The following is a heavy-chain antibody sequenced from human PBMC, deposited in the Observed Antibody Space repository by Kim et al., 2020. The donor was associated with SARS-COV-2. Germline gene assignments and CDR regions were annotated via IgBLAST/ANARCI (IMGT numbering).Heavy chain of an antibody. CDR2: N. D-gene: IGHD2-21*01. V-gene: IGHV6-1*01. Sequence: NDYEVAVKSRITIHPDTSKNQFSLQLNSVTPEDTAVYYCAREVNPNWFDPWGQGTLVTVSS. CDR3: AREVNPNWFDP. J-gene: IGHJ5*02.